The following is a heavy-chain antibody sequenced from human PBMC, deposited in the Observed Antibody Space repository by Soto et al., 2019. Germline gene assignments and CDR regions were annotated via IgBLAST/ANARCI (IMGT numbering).Heavy chain of an antibody. D-gene: IGHD3-22*01. V-gene: IGHV1-2*02. CDR3: ARDGPYDSSGYYYGRGMDV. Sequence: ASVKVSCKTSGYTFTGYYMHWVLQAPGQGLEWMGWISAYNGNTNYAQKFQGRVTMTRDTSTSTVYMELSSLRSEDTAVYYCARDGPYDSSGYYYGRGMDVWGQGTTVTVSS. CDR2: ISAYNGNT. J-gene: IGHJ6*02. CDR1: GYTFTGYY.